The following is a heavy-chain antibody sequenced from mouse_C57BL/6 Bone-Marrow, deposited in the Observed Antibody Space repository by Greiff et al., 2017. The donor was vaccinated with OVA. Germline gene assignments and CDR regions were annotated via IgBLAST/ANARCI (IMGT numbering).Heavy chain of an antibody. CDR2: ISSGGSYT. J-gene: IGHJ3*01. CDR3: ARHGYGIFAY. D-gene: IGHD2-1*01. Sequence: EVKLVESGGDLVKPGGSLKLSCAASGFTFSSYGMSWVRQTPDKRLEWVATISSGGSYTYYPDSVKGRFTISRDNAKNTLYLQMSSLKSEDTAMYYCARHGYGIFAYWGQGTLVTVSA. V-gene: IGHV5-6*01. CDR1: GFTFSSYG.